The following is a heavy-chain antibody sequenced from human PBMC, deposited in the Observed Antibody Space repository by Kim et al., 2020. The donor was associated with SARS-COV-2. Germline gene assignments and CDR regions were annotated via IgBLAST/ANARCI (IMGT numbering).Heavy chain of an antibody. D-gene: IGHD2-2*01. V-gene: IGHV3-33*01. CDR2: IWYDKKSE. CDR3: ARALYYSTADAFDI. J-gene: IGHJ3*02. CDR1: GFIFSNYG. Sequence: GGSLRLSCAASGFIFSNYGMHWVRQAPGKGPEWVAVIWYDKKSEYYADSVKGRFTISRDNSKGTVYLQMNSLRAEDTAVYYCARALYYSTADAFDIWGQGTMVTVSS.